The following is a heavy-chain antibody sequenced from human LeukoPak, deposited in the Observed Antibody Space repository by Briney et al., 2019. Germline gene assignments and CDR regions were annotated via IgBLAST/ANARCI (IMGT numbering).Heavy chain of an antibody. CDR1: GFTFSSYW. V-gene: IGHV3-30*02. Sequence: PGGSLRLSCAASGFTFSSYWMSWVRQAPGKGLEWVAFIRYDGSNKYYADSVKGRFTISRDNSKNTLYLQMNSLRAEDTAVYYCAKDRSIVVVPAAIQGFDYWGQGTLVTVSS. J-gene: IGHJ4*02. CDR2: IRYDGSNK. D-gene: IGHD2-2*01. CDR3: AKDRSIVVVPAAIQGFDY.